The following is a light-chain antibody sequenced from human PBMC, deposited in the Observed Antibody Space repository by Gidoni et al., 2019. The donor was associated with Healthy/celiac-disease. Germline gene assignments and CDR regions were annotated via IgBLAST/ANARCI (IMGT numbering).Light chain of an antibody. Sequence: EIVWTQSPATLSLSPGERATLSCRASQSVSSYLAWYQQKPGQAPRLLIYDASNRATGIPARFSGSGSGSDFTLTISSLEPEDFAVYYCQQRTNWPGTFGGGTKVE. V-gene: IGKV3-11*01. CDR1: QSVSSY. J-gene: IGKJ4*01. CDR2: DAS. CDR3: QQRTNWPGT.